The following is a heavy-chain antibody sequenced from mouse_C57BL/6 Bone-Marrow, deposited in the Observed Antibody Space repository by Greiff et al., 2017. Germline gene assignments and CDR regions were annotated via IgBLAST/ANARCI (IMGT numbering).Heavy chain of an antibody. CDR1: GYSITSGYY. Sequence: EVQRVESGPGLVKPSQSLSLTCSVTGYSITSGYYWNWIRQFPGNKLEWMGYISYDGSNNYNPSLKNRISITRDTSKNQFFLKLNSVTTEDTATYYCARELYYYGSREVDYWGQGTTLTVSS. CDR3: ARELYYYGSREVDY. CDR2: ISYDGSN. D-gene: IGHD1-1*01. V-gene: IGHV3-6*01. J-gene: IGHJ2*01.